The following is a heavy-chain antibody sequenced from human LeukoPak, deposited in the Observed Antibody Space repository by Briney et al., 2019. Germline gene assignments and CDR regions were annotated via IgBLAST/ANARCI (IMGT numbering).Heavy chain of an antibody. D-gene: IGHD4/OR15-4a*01. CDR1: GFTFANAW. V-gene: IGHV3-53*01. CDR3: ARRAGAYSHPYDY. CDR2: IYSDNT. J-gene: IGHJ4*02. Sequence: GGSLRLSCAASGFTFANAWMSWVRQAPGKGLEWVSFIYSDNTHYSDSVKGRFTISRDNSKNTLYLQMNSLRAEDTAVYYCARRAGAYSHPYDYWGQGTLVTVSS.